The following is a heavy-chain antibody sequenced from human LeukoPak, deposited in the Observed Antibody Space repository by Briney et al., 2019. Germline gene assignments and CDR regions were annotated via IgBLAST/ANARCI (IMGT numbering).Heavy chain of an antibody. J-gene: IGHJ4*02. CDR3: ARGPSGYHNT. CDR1: GFTFSAYA. D-gene: IGHD5-12*01. V-gene: IGHV3-30*14. Sequence: GGSLRLSCAASGFTFSAYAMHWVRQAPGEGLEWVAIISYDGSTKYYADSVKGRFTISRDNSKNTLYLQMNSLRAEDMAVYYCARGPSGYHNTGGQGTLVTVSS. CDR2: ISYDGSTK.